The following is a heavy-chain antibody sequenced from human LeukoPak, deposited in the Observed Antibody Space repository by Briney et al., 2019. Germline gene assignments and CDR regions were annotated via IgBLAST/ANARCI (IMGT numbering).Heavy chain of an antibody. V-gene: IGHV4-39*01. CDR3: ASLSSSSWSYWFDP. Sequence: PSETLSLTCTVSGGSLSSSSYYWGWIRQPPGKGLEWIGSIYYSGSTYYNPSLKSRVTISVDTSKNQFSLKLSSVTAADTAVYYCASLSSSSWSYWFDPWGQGTLVTVSS. CDR2: IYYSGST. J-gene: IGHJ5*02. D-gene: IGHD6-6*01. CDR1: GGSLSSSSYY.